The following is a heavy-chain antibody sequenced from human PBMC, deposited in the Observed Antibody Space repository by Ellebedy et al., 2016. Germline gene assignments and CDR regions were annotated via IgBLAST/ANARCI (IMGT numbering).Heavy chain of an antibody. V-gene: IGHV4-4*07. J-gene: IGHJ3*02. CDR2: IYTSGST. CDR3: ASGPEGSSWYNAFDI. D-gene: IGHD6-13*01. CDR1: GGSISSYY. Sequence: SETLSLXXTVPGGSISSYYWSWIRQPAGKGLEWIGRIYTSGSTNYNPSLKSRVTMSVDTSKNQFSLKLSSVTAADTAVYYCASGPEGSSWYNAFDIWGQGTMVTVSS.